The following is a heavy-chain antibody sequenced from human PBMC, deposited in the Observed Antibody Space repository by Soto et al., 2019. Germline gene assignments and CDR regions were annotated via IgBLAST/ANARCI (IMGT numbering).Heavy chain of an antibody. J-gene: IGHJ5*02. D-gene: IGHD6-13*01. Sequence: QVQLVQSGAEVKKPGASVKVSCKASGYTFTSYDINWVRQATGQGIEWLGWMNPNSGNTGYAQKFQARVTMTRNTSISTAYMELSSLRSEDTAVYYCAREGYSCRFDNWFDPWGQGDLVTVSS. CDR2: MNPNSGNT. CDR1: GYTFTSYD. V-gene: IGHV1-8*01. CDR3: AREGYSCRFDNWFDP.